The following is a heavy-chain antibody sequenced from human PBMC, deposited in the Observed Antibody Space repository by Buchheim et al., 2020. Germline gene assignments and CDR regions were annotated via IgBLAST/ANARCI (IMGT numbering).Heavy chain of an antibody. CDR1: GFTFSNHG. CDR3: VGGLLRSLEWLFVP. Sequence: QVQLVESGGGVVQPGMSLRLSCAASGFTFSNHGMYWVRQAPGKGLQWVALISFDGTNTSYADSFMGRFTVSRDNSKNTLYLQMNSLRLEDTAVYYCVGGLLRSLEWLFVPWGQGT. D-gene: IGHD3-3*01. V-gene: IGHV3-30*03. CDR2: ISFDGTNT. J-gene: IGHJ5*02.